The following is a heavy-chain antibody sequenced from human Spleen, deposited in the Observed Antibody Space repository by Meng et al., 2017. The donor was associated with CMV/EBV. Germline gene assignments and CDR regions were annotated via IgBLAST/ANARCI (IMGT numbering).Heavy chain of an antibody. J-gene: IGHJ6*02. Sequence: GESLKISCAASGFTFSNYAMSWVRQAGKGLEWVSTVSRSGGGTDYADSVKGRFTVSRDNSKNTLFLQINSLRAEDTAVYYCAKELSSRLKRTASYGMDVWGQGTTVTVSS. CDR2: VSRSGGGT. CDR1: GFTFSNYA. CDR3: AKELSSRLKRTASYGMDV. V-gene: IGHV3-23*01. D-gene: IGHD1/OR15-1a*01.